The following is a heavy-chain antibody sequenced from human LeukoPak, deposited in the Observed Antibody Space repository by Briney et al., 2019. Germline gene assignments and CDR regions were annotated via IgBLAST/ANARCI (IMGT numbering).Heavy chain of an antibody. CDR1: GGTFSSYA. CDR3: ARDGPSTYYYDSSGYNNWFDP. CDR2: IIPIFGTA. Sequence: ASVKVSCKASGGTFSSYAISWVRQAPGQGLEWMGGIIPIFGTANYAQKFQSRVTITADESTSTAYMELSSPRSEDTAVYYCARDGPSTYYYDSSGYNNWFDPWGQGTLVTVSS. V-gene: IGHV1-69*13. D-gene: IGHD3-22*01. J-gene: IGHJ5*02.